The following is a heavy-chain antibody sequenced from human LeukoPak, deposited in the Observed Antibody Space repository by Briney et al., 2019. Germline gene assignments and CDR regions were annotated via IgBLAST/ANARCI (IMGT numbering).Heavy chain of an antibody. V-gene: IGHV1-46*03. Sequence: ASVKVSCKASGYTFTSYYMHWVRQAPGQGLEWMGIINPSGGSTSYAQKFQGRVTMTRDTSTSTVYMELSSLRSEDTVVYYCARGDYYDSSGYYYGFGDWGQGTLVTVSS. J-gene: IGHJ4*02. CDR1: GYTFTSYY. D-gene: IGHD3-22*01. CDR3: ARGDYYDSSGYYYGFGD. CDR2: INPSGGST.